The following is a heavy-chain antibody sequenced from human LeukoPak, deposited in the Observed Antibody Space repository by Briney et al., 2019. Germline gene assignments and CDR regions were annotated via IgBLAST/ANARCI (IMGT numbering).Heavy chain of an antibody. Sequence: PGGSLRLSCAASGFTFSNYAMHWIRQAPGKGLEYVSAISGNGERVYYANSVKGRFTISRDNSKNTLYLQMGSLRVDDMAVYYCASRFCTSTSCSHFDYWGQGTLVTVSS. CDR2: ISGNGERV. J-gene: IGHJ4*02. V-gene: IGHV3-64*01. CDR1: GFTFSNYA. D-gene: IGHD2-2*01. CDR3: ASRFCTSTSCSHFDY.